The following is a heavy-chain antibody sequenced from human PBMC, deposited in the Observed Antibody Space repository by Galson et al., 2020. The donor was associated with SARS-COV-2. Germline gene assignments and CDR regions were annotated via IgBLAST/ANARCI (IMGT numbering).Heavy chain of an antibody. CDR2: INPNSGDT. CDR1: GYTFTRYY. J-gene: IGHJ4*02. V-gene: IGHV1-2*02. CDR3: AIAKLRFFDWLSE. Sequence: ASVKVSCKVSGYTFTRYYIHWVRQAPGQGLEWLGWINPNSGDTDHTQNFQGRVTMTRDTSISTAYMEMSRLRSDDSAVYYCAIAKLRFFDWLSEWGQGTQVTVSS. D-gene: IGHD3-9*01.